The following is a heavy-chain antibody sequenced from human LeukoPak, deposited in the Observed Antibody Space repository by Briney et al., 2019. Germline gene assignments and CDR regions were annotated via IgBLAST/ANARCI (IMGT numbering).Heavy chain of an antibody. D-gene: IGHD3-22*01. CDR3: AKFYYDSSGYYLGRYMDV. CDR2: ISGSGGST. V-gene: IGHV3-23*01. J-gene: IGHJ6*03. Sequence: PGGSLRLSCAASGFTFSSYAMSWVRQAPGKGLEWVSAISGSGGSTYYADSVKGRFTISRDNSKNTLYLQMNGLRAEDTAVYYCAKFYYDSSGYYLGRYMDVWGKGTTVTVSS. CDR1: GFTFSSYA.